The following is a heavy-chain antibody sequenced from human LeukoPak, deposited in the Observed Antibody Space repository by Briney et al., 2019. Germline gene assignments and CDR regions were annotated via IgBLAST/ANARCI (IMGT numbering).Heavy chain of an antibody. CDR2: ISSSGSTI. J-gene: IGHJ6*04. V-gene: IGHV3-48*03. Sequence: SGGSLRLSCVASGFIFSSYEMNWVRQAPGKGLEWASYISSSGSTIYYADSVKGRFTISRDNAKNSLYLQMNSLRAEDTAVYYCAELGITMIGGVWGKGTTVTISS. D-gene: IGHD3-10*02. CDR1: GFIFSSYE. CDR3: AELGITMIGGV.